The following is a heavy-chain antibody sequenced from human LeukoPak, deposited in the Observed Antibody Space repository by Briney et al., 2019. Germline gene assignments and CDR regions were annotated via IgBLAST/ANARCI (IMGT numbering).Heavy chain of an antibody. V-gene: IGHV3-30*03. Sequence: GGSLRLSCAASGFTFSSYGMHWVRQAPGKGLEWVAVISYDGSNKYYADSVKGRFTISRDDSKNTAYLQMNSLKTEDTAVYYCKTATTGKNYYYYMDVWGKGTTVTISS. CDR2: ISYDGSNK. D-gene: IGHD1-1*01. J-gene: IGHJ6*03. CDR3: KTATTGKNYYYYMDV. CDR1: GFTFSSYG.